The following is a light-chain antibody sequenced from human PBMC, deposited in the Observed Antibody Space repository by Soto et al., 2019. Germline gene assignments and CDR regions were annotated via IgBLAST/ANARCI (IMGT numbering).Light chain of an antibody. Sequence: EIVLTQSPGTLSLSPGERATLSCRASQSVSSSYLAWYQQKPGQPPRLLIYGASFRATGIPDRFSGSGSGTDFALIISRLEPEDFAVYYCQQYGSSPFTFGPGTKVDIK. V-gene: IGKV3-20*01. CDR3: QQYGSSPFT. CDR2: GAS. J-gene: IGKJ3*01. CDR1: QSVSSSY.